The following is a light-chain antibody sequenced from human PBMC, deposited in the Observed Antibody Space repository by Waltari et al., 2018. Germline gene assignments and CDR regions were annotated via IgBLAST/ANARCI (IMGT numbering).Light chain of an antibody. V-gene: IGKV3-15*01. CDR1: QSVSSN. Sequence: EIVMTQSPATLSVSPGGRATLSCRASQSVSSNLAWYQQKPGQAPRLLIYGASTSATGIPARFSGSGSGTEFTLTISSLQSEDFAVYYCQQYNNWLALTFGGGTKVEIK. CDR2: GAS. J-gene: IGKJ4*01. CDR3: QQYNNWLALT.